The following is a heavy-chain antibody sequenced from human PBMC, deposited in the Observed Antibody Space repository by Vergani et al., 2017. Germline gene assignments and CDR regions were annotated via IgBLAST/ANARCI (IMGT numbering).Heavy chain of an antibody. CDR3: AKHFRGWGIDY. CDR2: IQFDVSNK. J-gene: IGHJ4*02. D-gene: IGHD3-16*01. CDR1: GFTLSNYD. V-gene: IGHV3-30*02. Sequence: VQLVESGGGLVKPGGSLRLSCAASGFTLSNYDMQWIRQGPGKGLEFVAFIQFDVSNKYYEDSVKGRFTLSRDFSKNTLYLQMNSLRTDDTATYYCAKHFRGWGIDYWGQGTQVIVSS.